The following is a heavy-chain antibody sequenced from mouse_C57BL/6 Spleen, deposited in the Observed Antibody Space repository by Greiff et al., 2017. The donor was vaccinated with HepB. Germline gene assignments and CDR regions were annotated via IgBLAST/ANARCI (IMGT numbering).Heavy chain of an antibody. CDR1: GYSITSGYY. Sequence: VQLKESGPGLVKPSQSLSLTCSVTGYSITSGYYWNWIRQFPGNKREWMGYISYDGSNNYNPSLKNRISITRDTSKNQFFLKLNSVTTEDTATYYCAGSIYYYGSSLDYWGQGTTLTVSS. CDR3: AGSIYYYGSSLDY. CDR2: ISYDGSN. J-gene: IGHJ2*01. D-gene: IGHD1-1*01. V-gene: IGHV3-6*01.